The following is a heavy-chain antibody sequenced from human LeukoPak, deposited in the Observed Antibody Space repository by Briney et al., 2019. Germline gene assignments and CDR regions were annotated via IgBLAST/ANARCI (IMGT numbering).Heavy chain of an antibody. CDR2: ISSSSSTI. CDR3: TRSGAGGAFDI. Sequence: GGSLRLSCAASGFTFSSYSMNWVRQAPGKGLEWVSYISSSSSTIYYADSVKGRFTISRDNAKNSLYLQMNSLRAEDTAVYYCTRSGAGGAFDIWGQGTMVGVSS. D-gene: IGHD3-10*01. CDR1: GFTFSSYS. V-gene: IGHV3-48*01. J-gene: IGHJ3*02.